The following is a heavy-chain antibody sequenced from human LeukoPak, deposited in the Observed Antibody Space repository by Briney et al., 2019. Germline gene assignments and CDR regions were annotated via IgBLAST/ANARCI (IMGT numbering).Heavy chain of an antibody. J-gene: IGHJ3*02. CDR3: ARVGSGYDPRGTAFDI. Sequence: SETLSLTCTVSGGSISSYYWSWIRQPPGKGLEWIGYIYYSGSTNYNPSLKSRVTISVDTSKNQFSLKLSSVTAADTAVYYCARVGSGYDPRGTAFDIWGQGTMVTVSS. CDR1: GGSISSYY. CDR2: IYYSGST. V-gene: IGHV4-59*12. D-gene: IGHD5-12*01.